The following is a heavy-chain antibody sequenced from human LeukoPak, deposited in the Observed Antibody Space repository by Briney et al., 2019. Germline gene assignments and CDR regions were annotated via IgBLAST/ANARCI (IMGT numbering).Heavy chain of an antibody. CDR2: ISWDGGSA. J-gene: IGHJ4*02. D-gene: IGHD1-20*01. V-gene: IGHV3-43*01. CDR3: AKSLPDITGITFDY. Sequence: GGSLRLSCAASGFTFDDYTMHWVRQAPGKGLEWVSLISWDGGSAYYADSVKGRFTISRDNSKNSLYLQMNSLRTEDTALYYCAKSLPDITGITFDYWGQGTLATVSS. CDR1: GFTFDDYT.